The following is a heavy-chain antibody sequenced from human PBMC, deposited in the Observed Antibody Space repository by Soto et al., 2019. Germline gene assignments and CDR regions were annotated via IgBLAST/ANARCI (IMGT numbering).Heavy chain of an antibody. D-gene: IGHD3-9*01. CDR2: IYYSGST. V-gene: IGHV4-59*01. J-gene: IGHJ6*02. CDR3: ARDSGLGDDMLTGYPTVYGMDV. Sequence: SETLSLTCTVSGGSISSYYWSWIRQPPGKGLEWIGYIYYSGSTNYNPSLKSRVTISVDTSKNQFSLKLSAVTAADTAVYYCARDSGLGDDMLTGYPTVYGMDVWVQGTTVT. CDR1: GGSISSYY.